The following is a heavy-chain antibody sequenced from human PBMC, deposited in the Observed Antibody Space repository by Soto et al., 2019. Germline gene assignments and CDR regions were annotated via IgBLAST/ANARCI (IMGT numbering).Heavy chain of an antibody. CDR1: GGSISSSNW. J-gene: IGHJ5*02. Sequence: SETLSLTCAVSGGSISSSNWWSWVRQPPGKGLEWIGYIYYTGITHLNPSLKSRLTVAVDTSKNEFSLKLTSVSAADTAVYFCAREERKGIISWFDPWGQGTPVTVSS. CDR3: AREERKGIISWFDP. D-gene: IGHD2-21*01. CDR2: IYYTGIT. V-gene: IGHV4-4*02.